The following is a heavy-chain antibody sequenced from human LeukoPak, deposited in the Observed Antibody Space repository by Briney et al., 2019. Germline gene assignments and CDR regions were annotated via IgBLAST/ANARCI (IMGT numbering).Heavy chain of an antibody. V-gene: IGHV3-74*01. D-gene: IGHD1-7*01. CDR2: INSDGSST. CDR3: ATAGNYRFDY. CDR1: GFTFSSYW. Sequence: GGSLRLSCAASGFTFSSYWMQWVRQAPGKGLVWVSRINSDGSSTTYADSVKGRFTISRDNAKNTLYLQMNSLRAEDTAVYYCATAGNYRFDYWGQGTLVTVSS. J-gene: IGHJ4*02.